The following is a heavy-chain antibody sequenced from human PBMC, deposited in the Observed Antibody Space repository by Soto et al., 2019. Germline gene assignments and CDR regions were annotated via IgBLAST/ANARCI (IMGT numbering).Heavy chain of an antibody. CDR1: GGSFSGYY. CDR3: ARRTNSENRGYFDY. J-gene: IGHJ4*02. Sequence: QVQLQQWGAGLLKPSETLSLTCAVYGGSFSGYYWSWIRQPPGKGLEWIGEINHSGSTNYNPSLKSRATISVDTSKNQFSLKLSSVTAADTAVYYCARRTNSENRGYFDYWGQGTLVTVSS. V-gene: IGHV4-34*01. D-gene: IGHD2-8*01. CDR2: INHSGST.